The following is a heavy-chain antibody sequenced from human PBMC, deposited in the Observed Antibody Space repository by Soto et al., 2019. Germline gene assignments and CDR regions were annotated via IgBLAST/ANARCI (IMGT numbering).Heavy chain of an antibody. D-gene: IGHD5-18*01. CDR3: AKDLSGYNKGYYRRFDY. CDR2: ISYGGSSK. CDR1: GFTFSTYG. V-gene: IGHV3-30*18. Sequence: QVQLVESGGGVVQPGRSLRLSCAASGFTFSTYGMHWVRQAPGKGLEWVAVISYGGSSKYYADSVKGRFTISRDNSKNTLYLQMNSRRSEDKAVYYCAKDLSGYNKGYYRRFDYLGQGTLVTVPS. J-gene: IGHJ4*02.